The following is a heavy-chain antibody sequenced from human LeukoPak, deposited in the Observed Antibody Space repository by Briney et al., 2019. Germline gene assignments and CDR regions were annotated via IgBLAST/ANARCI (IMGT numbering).Heavy chain of an antibody. D-gene: IGHD6-13*01. CDR1: GDSINSYF. J-gene: IGHJ6*02. V-gene: IGHV4-59*01. Sequence: SETLSLTCTVSGDSINSYFWSWIRQPPGKGLEWIGYIYFSGSTNYNPSLKSRVTLSVDTSKNQFSLNLTSVTAADTAVYYCARSGQGSSWFLIGMDAWGQGTTVIVSS. CDR3: ARSGQGSSWFLIGMDA. CDR2: IYFSGST.